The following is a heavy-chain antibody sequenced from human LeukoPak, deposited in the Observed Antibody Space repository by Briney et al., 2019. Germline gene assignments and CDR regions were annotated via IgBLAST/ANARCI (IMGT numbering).Heavy chain of an antibody. CDR1: GGSISSGGYS. J-gene: IGHJ4*02. Sequence: SETLSLTCAVSGGSISSGGYSWSWIRQPPGKGLEWIGYIYYSGSTNYNPSLKSRVTISVDTSKNQFSLKLSSVTAADTAVYYCARHYPQYYYDSSGYYPGGYFDYWGQGTLVTVSS. D-gene: IGHD3-22*01. V-gene: IGHV4-61*08. CDR2: IYYSGST. CDR3: ARHYPQYYYDSSGYYPGGYFDY.